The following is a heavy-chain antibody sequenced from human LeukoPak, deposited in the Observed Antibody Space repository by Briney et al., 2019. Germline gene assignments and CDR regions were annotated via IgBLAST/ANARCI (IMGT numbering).Heavy chain of an antibody. CDR1: GGSFSGYY. D-gene: IGHD3-10*01. CDR3: ASPYGSGDAFDI. CDR2: INHSGST. V-gene: IGHV4-34*01. J-gene: IGHJ3*02. Sequence: PSETLSLTCAAYGGSFSGYYWGWIRQPPGKGLEWIGEINHSGSTNYNPSLKSRVTISVDTSKNQFSLKLRSVTAADTAVYYCASPYGSGDAFDIWGQGTMVTVSS.